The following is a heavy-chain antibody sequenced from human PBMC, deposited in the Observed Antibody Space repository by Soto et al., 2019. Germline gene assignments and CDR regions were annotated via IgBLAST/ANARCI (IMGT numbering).Heavy chain of an antibody. J-gene: IGHJ5*02. CDR1: GGSFRGYY. CDR3: ARVASGIAAAGRGGWFDP. CDR2: INHSGST. D-gene: IGHD6-13*01. Sequence: PSETLSLTCAVYGGSFRGYYWSWIRQHPGKGLEWIGEINHSGSTNYNPSLKSRVTISVDTSKNQFSLKLSSVTAADTAVYYCARVASGIAAAGRGGWFDPWGQGTLVTVSS. V-gene: IGHV4-34*01.